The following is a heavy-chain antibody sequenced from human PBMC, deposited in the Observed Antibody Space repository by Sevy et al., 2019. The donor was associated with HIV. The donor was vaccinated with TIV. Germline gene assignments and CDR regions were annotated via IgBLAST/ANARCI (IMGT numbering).Heavy chain of an antibody. CDR3: ARDNLLPIMVSMVRGALSYYFDY. CDR2: IWYVGINR. Sequence: GGSLRLSCAASGFTFSSYGMHWVRQAPGKGLEWVAVIWYVGINRYYADSVKGRFTISRDNSKNTLYLQMNSLRAEDTAVYYCARDNLLPIMVSMVRGALSYYFDYWGQGTLVTVSS. V-gene: IGHV3-33*01. D-gene: IGHD3-10*01. J-gene: IGHJ4*02. CDR1: GFTFSSYG.